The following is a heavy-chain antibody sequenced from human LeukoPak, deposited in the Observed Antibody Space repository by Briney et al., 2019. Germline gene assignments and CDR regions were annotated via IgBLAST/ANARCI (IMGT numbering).Heavy chain of an antibody. CDR1: GGTFSSYA. CDR2: IIPIFGTA. J-gene: IGHJ6*03. Sequence: ASVKVSCKASGGTFSSYAISWVRHAPGQGLEWMGGIIPIFGTANYAQKFQGRVTITTDESTSTAYMELSSLRAEDTAVYYCARGGAPAAIYYYYMDVWGKGTAVTVSS. V-gene: IGHV1-69*05. CDR3: ARGGAPAAIYYYYMDV. D-gene: IGHD2-2*01.